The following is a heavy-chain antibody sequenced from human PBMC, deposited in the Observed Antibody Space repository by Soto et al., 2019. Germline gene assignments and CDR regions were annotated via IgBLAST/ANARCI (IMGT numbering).Heavy chain of an antibody. Sequence: EVQLLEAGGGLVQPGGSLRLSCAASGFTFSTYAMSWVRQAPGKGLEWASVISASGGSTFYADSVKGRFTVSRDNSRNTLYLQVISLRVEDTAVYYCAKDLRTSTNDNYGMDVWGQGTTVTVSS. D-gene: IGHD1-1*01. V-gene: IGHV3-23*01. J-gene: IGHJ6*02. CDR1: GFTFSTYA. CDR3: AKDLRTSTNDNYGMDV. CDR2: ISASGGST.